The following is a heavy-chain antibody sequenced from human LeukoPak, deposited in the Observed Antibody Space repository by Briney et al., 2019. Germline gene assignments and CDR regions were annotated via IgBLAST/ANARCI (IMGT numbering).Heavy chain of an antibody. V-gene: IGHV3-11*01. CDR2: ISSSDTTM. J-gene: IGHJ4*02. Sequence: GSLRLSCAASGFTFRDYDMTWIRQAPGKGLEWVSYISSSDTTMYNADSVKGRFTISRDNAKNSLYLQMNSLRAEDTAVYYCARAPTYGPGSSFDYWGQGTLVTVSS. CDR3: ARAPTYGPGSSFDY. D-gene: IGHD3-10*01. CDR1: GFTFRDYD.